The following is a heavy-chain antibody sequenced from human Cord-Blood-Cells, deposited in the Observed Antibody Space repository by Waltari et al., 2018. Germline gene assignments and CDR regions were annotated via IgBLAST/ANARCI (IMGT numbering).Heavy chain of an antibody. Sequence: QVQLVQSGAEVKKPGASVKVSCKVSGYTLTELSMHWVRQAPGKGLEWMGGCDAEDGETNYQQTFQGRVAMTEDRSTETAYMGLSSLRSEDTVVYYGATRGGGNRGAFDIWGQGTMVTVSS. V-gene: IGHV1-24*01. CDR2: CDAEDGET. CDR3: ATRGGGNRGAFDI. J-gene: IGHJ3*02. D-gene: IGHD3-16*01. CDR1: GYTLTELS.